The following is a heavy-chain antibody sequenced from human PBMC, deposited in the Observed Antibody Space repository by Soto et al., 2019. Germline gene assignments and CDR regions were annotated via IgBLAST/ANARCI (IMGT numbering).Heavy chain of an antibody. D-gene: IGHD4-17*01. V-gene: IGHV4-31*03. Sequence: PSETLSLTCTVSGDSISSGGYYWSWIRQHPGKGLEWIGYIYYSGSTYYNPSLKSRVTISVDTSKNQFSLKLSSVTAADTAVYYCARSLYGDPRVDYWGQGTLVTVSS. CDR2: IYYSGST. CDR3: ARSLYGDPRVDY. CDR1: GDSISSGGYY. J-gene: IGHJ4*02.